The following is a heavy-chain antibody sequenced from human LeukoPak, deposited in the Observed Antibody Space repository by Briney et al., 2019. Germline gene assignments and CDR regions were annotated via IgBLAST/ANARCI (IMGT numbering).Heavy chain of an antibody. Sequence: GGSLRLSCAASGFTFSGYAMSWFRKAPGKGLEWVSAIVGGGGTTFYADSVKGRFTISRDNSKNTVYLQMNSLRAEDTAVYFCAKARLSTGWAYNDYWGQGTLVTVSS. J-gene: IGHJ4*02. CDR2: IVGGGGTT. CDR3: AKARLSTGWAYNDY. CDR1: GFTFSGYA. D-gene: IGHD6-19*01. V-gene: IGHV3-23*01.